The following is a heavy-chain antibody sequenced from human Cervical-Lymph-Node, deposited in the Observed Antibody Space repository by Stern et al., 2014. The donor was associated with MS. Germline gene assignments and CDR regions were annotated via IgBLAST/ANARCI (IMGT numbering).Heavy chain of an antibody. Sequence: QVQLVQSGTKMQKPGASVRVSCKASGYTFTALFIHWVRQVPGQGLEWMGRLNPNSDDPAYAQNFQDRVTLTRDTSIGTSYLELSRLTSADTAVYYCAREATRIVVGIDYWGQGTQVTVSS. CDR2: LNPNSDDP. J-gene: IGHJ4*02. D-gene: IGHD3-22*01. CDR1: GYTFTALF. V-gene: IGHV1-2*06. CDR3: AREATRIVVGIDY.